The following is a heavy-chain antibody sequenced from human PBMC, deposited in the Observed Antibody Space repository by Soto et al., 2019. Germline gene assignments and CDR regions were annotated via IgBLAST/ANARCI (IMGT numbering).Heavy chain of an antibody. CDR2: INPNSGGT. CDR1: GYTFTGYY. Sequence: QVQPVQSGAEVKKPGASVKVSCKASGYTFTGYYMHWVRQAPGQGLEWMGWINPNSGGTNYAQKFQGWVTMTRDTSISTAYMELSRLRSDDTAVYYCARGWDIVVVPASLGAGYYGMDVWGQGTTVTVSS. J-gene: IGHJ6*02. D-gene: IGHD2-2*01. V-gene: IGHV1-2*04. CDR3: ARGWDIVVVPASLGAGYYGMDV.